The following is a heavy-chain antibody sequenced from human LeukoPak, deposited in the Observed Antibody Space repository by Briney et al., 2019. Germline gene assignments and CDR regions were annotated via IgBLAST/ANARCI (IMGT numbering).Heavy chain of an antibody. J-gene: IGHJ5*02. D-gene: IGHD3-10*01. CDR3: ARVGEGELGNWFDP. V-gene: IGHV3-53*01. CDR1: GFTVSGNY. Sequence: GGSLRLSCAVSGFTVSGNYITWVRQAPGKGLEWVSVIYANGNTYYADSMQGRLTISRDKSKNTVFLQMNSLRAEDMAMYYCARVGEGELGNWFDPWGQGTLVTVSS. CDR2: IYANGNT.